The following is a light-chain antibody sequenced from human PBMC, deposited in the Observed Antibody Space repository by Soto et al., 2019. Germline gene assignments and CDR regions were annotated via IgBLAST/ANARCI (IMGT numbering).Light chain of an antibody. CDR3: QHPRWT. V-gene: IGKV1-5*01. CDR1: QSINRW. J-gene: IGKJ1*01. CDR2: DAS. Sequence: DIQLTQSPSTLSASIGDRDTITCRASQSINRWLAWYQQKPGKAPKLLTYDASSLESGVPSRFSGSGSGTDFTLTITSLQPDDFATYSCQHPRWTFGQGTKVEIK.